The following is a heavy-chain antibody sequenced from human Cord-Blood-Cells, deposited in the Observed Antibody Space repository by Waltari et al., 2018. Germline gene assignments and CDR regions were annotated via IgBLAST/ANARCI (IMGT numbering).Heavy chain of an antibody. J-gene: IGHJ3*02. V-gene: IGHV3-49*05. CDR1: GFTFGDYA. Sequence: ELQLVGSGGGLVKPGRSLRLSCTVSGFTFGDYAMSWFRQAPGKGRDWVGCIRSKAYGGNTEYAASVKGRFTISIDDSKSIAYRQMNGLKTEDTAVYYCMAMVAFDIWGQGTMVTVSS. CDR2: IRSKAYGGNT. D-gene: IGHD2-8*01. CDR3: MAMVAFDI.